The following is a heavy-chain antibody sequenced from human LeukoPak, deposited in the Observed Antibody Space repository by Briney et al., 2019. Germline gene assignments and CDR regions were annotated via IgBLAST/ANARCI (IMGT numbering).Heavy chain of an antibody. V-gene: IGHV1-46*01. CDR1: GYTFTNYY. D-gene: IGHD6-13*01. CDR2: IDPSGGGT. Sequence: ASVKVSCKASGYTFTNYYLHWVRQAPGQGLEWMGIIDPSGGGTNYAQKFQGRVTMTRDTSTTIVYMELSSLRSEDTAVYYCARRIAAPGTKIYFDYWGQGTLVTVSS. J-gene: IGHJ4*02. CDR3: ARRIAAPGTKIYFDY.